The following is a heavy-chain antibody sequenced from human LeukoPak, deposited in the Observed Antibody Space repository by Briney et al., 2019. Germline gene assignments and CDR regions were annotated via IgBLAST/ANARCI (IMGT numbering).Heavy chain of an antibody. D-gene: IGHD2-2*01. V-gene: IGHV1-2*02. CDR2: INPNSGGT. J-gene: IGHJ4*02. CDR3: ARDQSTRPPGLYTRIVVVPAALFDY. Sequence: ASVKVSCKASGYTFTGYYMHWVRQAPGQGLEWMGWINPNSGGTNYAQKFQGRVTMTRDTSISTAYMELSRLRSDDTAVYYCARDQSTRPPGLYTRIVVVPAALFDYWGQGTLVTVSS. CDR1: GYTFTGYY.